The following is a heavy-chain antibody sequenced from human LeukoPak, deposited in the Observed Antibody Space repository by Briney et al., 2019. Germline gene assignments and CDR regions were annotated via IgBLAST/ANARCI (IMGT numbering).Heavy chain of an antibody. V-gene: IGHV1-46*01. D-gene: IGHD3-22*01. CDR3: ARDYYENNAYWRNPTSVDY. Sequence: GASVKVSCKASGYTLTNYYMRWVRQAPGQGLEWMGIINPSGGSTTYAQKFQGRVTMTRDMSTSTVYMELYSLTSEDTAVYYCARDYYENNAYWRNPTSVDYWGQGTLVTVSS. CDR2: INPSGGST. J-gene: IGHJ4*02. CDR1: GYTLTNYY.